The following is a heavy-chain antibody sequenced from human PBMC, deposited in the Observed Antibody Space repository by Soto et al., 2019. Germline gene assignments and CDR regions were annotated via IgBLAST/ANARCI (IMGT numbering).Heavy chain of an antibody. Sequence: QVQLLESGGGVVQPGRSLRLSCAASGFTFSSNAMHWVRQAPGKGLEWVALIWNDGSYESYADSVKGRFTISRDNSKNTLSLQMNSLRVEDTAVYYCAKDLGLGYNSTFDYWGQGTLVTVS. J-gene: IGHJ4*02. V-gene: IGHV3-33*06. CDR1: GFTFSSNA. CDR2: IWNDGSYE. D-gene: IGHD1-1*01. CDR3: AKDLGLGYNSTFDY.